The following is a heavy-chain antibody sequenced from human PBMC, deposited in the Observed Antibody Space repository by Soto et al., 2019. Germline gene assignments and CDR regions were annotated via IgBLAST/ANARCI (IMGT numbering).Heavy chain of an antibody. CDR2: ISGSGGST. V-gene: IGHV3-23*01. CDR1: GFTFSSYA. Sequence: GGSLRLSCAASGFTFSSYAMSWVRQAPGKGLEWVSAISGSGGSTYYADSVKGRFTISRDNSKNTLYLQMNSLRAEDTAVYYCAKGSEYSSSPNDFDYWGQGTLVTVSS. J-gene: IGHJ4*02. CDR3: AKGSEYSSSPNDFDY. D-gene: IGHD6-6*01.